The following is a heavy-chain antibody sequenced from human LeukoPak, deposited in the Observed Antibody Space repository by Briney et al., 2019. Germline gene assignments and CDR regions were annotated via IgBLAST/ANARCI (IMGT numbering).Heavy chain of an antibody. Sequence: GGSLRLSCAASGFTFSSYSMNWVRQAPGKGLEWVSSISSSSSYIYYADSVKGRFTISRGNAKNSLYLQMNSLRAEDTAVYCCARGRGYCSSTSCQNWFDPWGQGTLVTVSS. CDR2: ISSSSSYI. CDR3: ARGRGYCSSTSCQNWFDP. V-gene: IGHV3-21*01. J-gene: IGHJ5*02. D-gene: IGHD2-2*01. CDR1: GFTFSSYS.